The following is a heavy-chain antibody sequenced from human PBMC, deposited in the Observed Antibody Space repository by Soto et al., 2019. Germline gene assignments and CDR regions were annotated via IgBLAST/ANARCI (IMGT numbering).Heavy chain of an antibody. J-gene: IGHJ6*02. Sequence: SETMSLTCTVFGGYISSGGYYWSRKRKNPGKGLEWIGYIYYSGSTYYNPSLKSRVTISVDTSKNQFSLKLSSVTAADTAFFFYAAALFRVFMALLDFLGHGTTVTVSS. V-gene: IGHV4-31*07. CDR3: AAALFRVFMALLDF. CDR1: GGYISSGGYY. D-gene: IGHD6-25*01. CDR2: IYYSGST.